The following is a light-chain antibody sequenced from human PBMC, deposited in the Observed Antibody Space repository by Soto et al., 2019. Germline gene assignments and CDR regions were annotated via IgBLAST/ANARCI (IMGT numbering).Light chain of an antibody. CDR1: ESIYSW. Sequence: IQMTQSPSTLSASAGDTVTITCRASESIYSWLAWYKQIPGKAPQLLMYKTSTLQGGVPSRFSGSGSGAEYTLTISSLQPDDFATYYCQEYNTNSRTFGQGTRVENK. CDR2: KTS. CDR3: QEYNTNSRT. J-gene: IGKJ1*01. V-gene: IGKV1-5*03.